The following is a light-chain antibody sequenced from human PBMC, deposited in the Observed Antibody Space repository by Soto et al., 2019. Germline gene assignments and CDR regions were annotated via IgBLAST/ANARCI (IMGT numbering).Light chain of an antibody. CDR3: QQNGSSRA. Sequence: HSPLSGSVGDRVTIPCRASQTISSWFAWYQQKPGNAPKLLIYKASTLKSGVPSRFSGSGAWTEVTLTTISRLEPEYSAVYYRQQNGSSRAFGQGTKVAIK. CDR2: KAS. V-gene: IGKV1-5*03. J-gene: IGKJ1*01. CDR1: QTISSW.